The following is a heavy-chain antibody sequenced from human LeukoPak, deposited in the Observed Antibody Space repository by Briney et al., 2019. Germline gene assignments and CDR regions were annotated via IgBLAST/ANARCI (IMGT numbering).Heavy chain of an antibody. CDR1: GYTFTSYD. CDR3: ARPRALRYFDWTYYYYYGMDV. CDR2: MNPNSGNT. V-gene: IGHV1-8*01. D-gene: IGHD3-9*01. Sequence: ASVKVSCKASGYTFTSYDINWVRQATGQGLEWTGWMNPNSGNTGYAQKFQGRVTMTRNTSISTAYMELSSLRSEDTAVYYCARPRALRYFDWTYYYYYGMDVWGQGTTVTVSS. J-gene: IGHJ6*02.